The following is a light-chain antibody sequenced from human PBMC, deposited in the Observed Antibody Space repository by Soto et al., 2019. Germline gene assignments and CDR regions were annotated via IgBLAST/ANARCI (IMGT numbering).Light chain of an antibody. Sequence: DIQMIQSPSSLSASVGDRVTITCQASQDISNYLNWYQQKPGKAPKLLIYDASNLETGVPSRFSGSGSGTDFTFTISSLQPEDIATYYCQQYDNLPPGFGGGTKVEIK. V-gene: IGKV1-33*01. CDR2: DAS. CDR1: QDISNY. J-gene: IGKJ4*01. CDR3: QQYDNLPPG.